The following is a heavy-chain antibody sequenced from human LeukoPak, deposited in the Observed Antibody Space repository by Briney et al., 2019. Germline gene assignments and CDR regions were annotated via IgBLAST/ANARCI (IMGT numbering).Heavy chain of an antibody. Sequence: GGSLRLSCAASGFTFSTYDMSWVRQAPGKGLEWVSEITTAGGTYYADSVKGRFTISRDNSKNTLYLQLNSLRAEDTAVYYCAKLSGSHPGDYWGQGTLVTVSS. CDR1: GFTFSTYD. CDR2: ITTAGGT. V-gene: IGHV3-23*01. CDR3: AKLSGSHPGDY. D-gene: IGHD1-26*01. J-gene: IGHJ4*02.